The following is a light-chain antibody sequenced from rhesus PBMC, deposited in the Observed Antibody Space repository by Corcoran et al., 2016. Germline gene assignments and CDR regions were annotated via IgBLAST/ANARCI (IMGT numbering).Light chain of an antibody. J-gene: IGKJ4*01. CDR3: QQYSSRPLT. CDR2: KAS. CDR1: QGISSW. Sequence: DIQMTQSPSSLSASVGDTVTITCRASQGISSWLAWYQQKPGKAPKLLIYKASSLQSGVPSRFRGSGSGTDFTLTISSLQSEDFATYCCQQYSSRPLTFGEGTKVELK. V-gene: IGKV1-22*01.